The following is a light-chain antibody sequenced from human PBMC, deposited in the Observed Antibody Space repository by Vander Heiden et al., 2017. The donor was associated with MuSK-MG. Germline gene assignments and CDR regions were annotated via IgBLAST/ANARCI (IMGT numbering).Light chain of an antibody. CDR2: GAS. V-gene: IGKV3-15*01. J-gene: IGKJ2*01. CDR1: QSVSSN. CDR3: QQYNNWREYT. Sequence: EIVMTQSPATLSVSPGERATLSCRASQSVSSNLAWYHQKPGQAPRLLIYGASTRATGIPARFSGSGSGTDFTLTISSLQSEDFAVYYCQQYNNWREYTFGQGTKLEIK.